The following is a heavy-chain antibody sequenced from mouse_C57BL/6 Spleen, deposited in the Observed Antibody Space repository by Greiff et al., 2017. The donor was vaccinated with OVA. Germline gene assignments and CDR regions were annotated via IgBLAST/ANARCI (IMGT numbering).Heavy chain of an antibody. CDR2: IWSGGST. D-gene: IGHD4-1*01. J-gene: IGHJ2*01. Sequence: QVQLKESGPGLVQPSQSLSITCTVSGFSLTSYGVHWVRQSPGTGLEWLGVIWSGGSTDYNAAFISSLSISKDNSKSQVFFKMNSLQADDTAIDYCATELGRGYFDYWGQGTTLTVSS. CDR3: ATELGRGYFDY. CDR1: GFSLTSYG. V-gene: IGHV2-2*01.